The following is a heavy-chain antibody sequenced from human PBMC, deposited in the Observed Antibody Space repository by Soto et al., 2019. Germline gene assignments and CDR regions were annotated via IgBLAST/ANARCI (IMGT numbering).Heavy chain of an antibody. CDR3: ARGELSSPPDYYYYGMDV. CDR2: INPNSGGT. J-gene: IGHJ6*02. Sequence: EASVKVSCKASGYTFTGYYMHWVRQAPGQGLEWMGWINPNSGGTNYAQKFQGWVTMTRDTSISTVYMELSRLRSDDTAVYYCARGELSSPPDYYYYGMDVWGQGTTVTVSS. D-gene: IGHD3-16*02. CDR1: GYTFTGYY. V-gene: IGHV1-2*04.